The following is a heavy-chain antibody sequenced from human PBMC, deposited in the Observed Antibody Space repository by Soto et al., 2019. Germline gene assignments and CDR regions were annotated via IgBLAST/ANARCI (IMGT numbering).Heavy chain of an antibody. V-gene: IGHV3-23*01. Sequence: GGSLRLSCAASGFTFSSYAMSWVRQAPGKGLEWVSAISGSGGSTYYADSVKGRFTISRDNSKNTLYLQMNSLRAEDTAVYYCATPAPGIAVAGTKEDYFDYWGQGTLVTVSS. CDR2: ISGSGGST. CDR3: ATPAPGIAVAGTKEDYFDY. J-gene: IGHJ4*02. D-gene: IGHD6-19*01. CDR1: GFTFSSYA.